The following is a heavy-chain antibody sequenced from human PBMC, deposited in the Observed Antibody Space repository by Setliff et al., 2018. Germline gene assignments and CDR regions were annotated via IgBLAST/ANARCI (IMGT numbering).Heavy chain of an antibody. CDR3: ARAYIWPLRAYYFDY. CDR2: ISAYNGNT. D-gene: IGHD2-2*02. Sequence: ASVKVSCKDSGYTFSTYGISWVRQAPGQGLEWMGWISAYNGNTNYAQKLQGRVTMTTDTSTSTAYMELRSLRSDDTAVYYGARAYIWPLRAYYFDYWGQGTLVTVSS. J-gene: IGHJ4*02. V-gene: IGHV1-18*01. CDR1: GYTFSTYG.